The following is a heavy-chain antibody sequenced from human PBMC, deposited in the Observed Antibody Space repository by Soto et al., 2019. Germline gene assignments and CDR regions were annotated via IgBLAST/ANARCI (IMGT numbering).Heavy chain of an antibody. CDR1: GFTFSSYS. D-gene: IGHD5-18*01. CDR2: ISSSSSYI. CDR3: ARDLVDTALVGDYYGMDV. Sequence: PGGSLRLSCAASGFTFSSYSMNWVRQAPGKGLEWVSSISSSSSYIYYADSVKGRFTISRDNAKNSLYLQMNSLRAEDTAVYYCARDLVDTALVGDYYGMDVWGQGTTVTVSS. V-gene: IGHV3-21*01. J-gene: IGHJ6*02.